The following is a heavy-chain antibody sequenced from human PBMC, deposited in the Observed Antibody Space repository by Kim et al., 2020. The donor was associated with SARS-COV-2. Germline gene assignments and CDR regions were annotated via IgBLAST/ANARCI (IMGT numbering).Heavy chain of an antibody. J-gene: IGHJ6*02. CDR3: ARFMTTTSMDV. D-gene: IGHD4-4*01. Sequence: SETLSLTCTVSGGSISSGGYYWSWIRQHPGKGLEWIGYIYYSGSTYYNPSLKSRVTISVDTSKNQFSLKLSSVTAADTAVYYCARFMTTTSMDVWGQGTTVTVSS. CDR1: GGSISSGGYY. CDR2: IYYSGST. V-gene: IGHV4-31*03.